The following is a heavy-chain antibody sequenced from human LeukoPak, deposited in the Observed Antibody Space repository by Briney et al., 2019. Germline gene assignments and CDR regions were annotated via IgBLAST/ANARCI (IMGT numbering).Heavy chain of an antibody. CDR3: ARMGVVVNRFDP. Sequence: SETLSLTCTVSGGSISSYYWSWIRQPPGKGLEWIGYIYYSGSTNYNPSLKSRVTISVDTSKNQFSLKLSSVTAADTAVYYCARMGVVVNRFDPWGQGTLVTVSS. D-gene: IGHD2-15*01. V-gene: IGHV4-59*01. J-gene: IGHJ5*02. CDR1: GGSISSYY. CDR2: IYYSGST.